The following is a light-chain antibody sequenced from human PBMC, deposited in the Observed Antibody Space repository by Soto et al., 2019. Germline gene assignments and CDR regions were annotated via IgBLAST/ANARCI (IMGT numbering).Light chain of an antibody. CDR2: GAS. J-gene: IGKJ1*01. CDR1: QDITSY. Sequence: IQFTQSPSSLSASVGDSVTITCRASQDITSYLAWDQQKPGKGPNLFIYGASSLQSGVPSRFRGSRSGTEYTLTVSSLQPEDFATYYCLQAHDDSWTFGQGTKVDIK. V-gene: IGKV1-9*01. CDR3: LQAHDDSWT.